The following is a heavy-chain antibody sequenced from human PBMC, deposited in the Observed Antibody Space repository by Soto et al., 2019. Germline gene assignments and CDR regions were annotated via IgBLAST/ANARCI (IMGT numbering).Heavy chain of an antibody. J-gene: IGHJ4*02. D-gene: IGHD3-16*02. Sequence: EVQLVESGGCLVQPGGSLRLSCAASGFTFSSYEMNWVRQAPGKGLEWVSYISSGGSTIYYADSVRGRFTISRDNAKNSLYLQMNSLRAEDTAVYYCARDDSGYPSYFHYWGQGTLVTVSS. CDR2: ISSGGSTI. CDR1: GFTFSSYE. V-gene: IGHV3-48*03. CDR3: ARDDSGYPSYFHY.